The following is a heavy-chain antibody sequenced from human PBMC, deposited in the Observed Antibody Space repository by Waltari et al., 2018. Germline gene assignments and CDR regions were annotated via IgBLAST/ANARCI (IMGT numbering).Heavy chain of an antibody. Sequence: GQWLGWMEWINPNSGGTNYAQKFQGRVTMTRDTSISTAYMERSRLRSDDTAVYYCARVNYDILTGYYTLFDYWGQGTLVTVSS. D-gene: IGHD3-9*01. CDR2: INPNSGGT. CDR3: ARVNYDILTGYYTLFDY. V-gene: IGHV1-2*02. J-gene: IGHJ4*02.